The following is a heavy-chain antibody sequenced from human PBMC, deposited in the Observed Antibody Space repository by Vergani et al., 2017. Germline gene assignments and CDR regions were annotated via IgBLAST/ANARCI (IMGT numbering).Heavy chain of an antibody. Sequence: EVQLVESGGGLVQPGGSLRLSCAASGFTFSSYWMTWVRQAPGKGLEWVANIKQDGSEEYYVDSVKGRFTISRDNAKNSLYLQMNSLRAEDTAVYYCAGEDRGVYQLLPLVYYGLDVWGQGTTVTVSS. CDR2: IKQDGSEE. CDR3: AGEDRGVYQLLPLVYYGLDV. J-gene: IGHJ6*02. V-gene: IGHV3-7*03. D-gene: IGHD2-2*01. CDR1: GFTFSSYW.